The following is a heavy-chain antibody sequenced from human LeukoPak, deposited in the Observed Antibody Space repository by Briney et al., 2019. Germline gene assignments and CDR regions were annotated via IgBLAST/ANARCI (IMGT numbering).Heavy chain of an antibody. V-gene: IGHV3-21*01. J-gene: IGHJ4*02. D-gene: IGHD1-20*01. Sequence: PGGSLRLSCAASGFTFSSYSMNWVRQAPGKGLEWVSSISSSSIYIYYADSVKGRFTISRDNAKNSLYLQMNSLRAEDTAVYFCARGTNWSPLDFDYWGQGTQVTVSS. CDR1: GFTFSSYS. CDR3: ARGTNWSPLDFDY. CDR2: ISSSSIYI.